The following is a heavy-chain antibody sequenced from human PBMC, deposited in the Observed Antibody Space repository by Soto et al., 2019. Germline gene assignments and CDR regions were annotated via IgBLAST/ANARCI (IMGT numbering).Heavy chain of an antibody. V-gene: IGHV2-5*02. Sequence: SGPTLVNPTQTLTLTCTVSGFSLSTSGVGVGWIRQPPGKALEWLALIYWDDDKRYSPSLKSRLTITKDTSKNQVVLTMTNMDPVDTATYYCAHTLWFGEFPDFDYWGQGTLVTVSS. CDR1: GFSLSTSGVG. CDR3: AHTLWFGEFPDFDY. CDR2: IYWDDDK. D-gene: IGHD3-10*01. J-gene: IGHJ4*02.